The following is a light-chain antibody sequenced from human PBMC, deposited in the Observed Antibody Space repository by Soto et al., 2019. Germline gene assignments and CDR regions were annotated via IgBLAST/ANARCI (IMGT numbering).Light chain of an antibody. CDR1: QSVLYSSNNKNY. Sequence: DIVMTQSPDSLAVSLGERATIYCKSSQSVLYSSNNKNYFAWYQQKPGQPPKLLIYWASTRESGVPDRFSGSGSGTDFTLTISSLQAEDVAVYYCQQYYSSPYTFGQGTKLEIK. CDR3: QQYYSSPYT. J-gene: IGKJ2*01. V-gene: IGKV4-1*01. CDR2: WAS.